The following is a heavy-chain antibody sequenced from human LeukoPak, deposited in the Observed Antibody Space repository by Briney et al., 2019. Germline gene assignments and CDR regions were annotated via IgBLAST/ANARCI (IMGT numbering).Heavy chain of an antibody. D-gene: IGHD3-3*01. J-gene: IGHJ4*02. V-gene: IGHV3-7*01. CDR1: GFTFSSYA. Sequence: GGSLRLSCAASGFTFSSYAMSWARQTPGKGLEWVANIKQDGSEKYYVDSVKGRFTISRDNAKNSLYLQMNSLRAEDTAVYYCAREWYYDFWSNYYFDYWGQGTLVTVSS. CDR2: IKQDGSEK. CDR3: AREWYYDFWSNYYFDY.